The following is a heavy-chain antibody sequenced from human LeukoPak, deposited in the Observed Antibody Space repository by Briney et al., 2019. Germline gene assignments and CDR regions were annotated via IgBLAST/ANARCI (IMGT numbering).Heavy chain of an antibody. Sequence: SETLSLTCVVYGGSFSGYYWSWIRQPPGKGLEWIGEINHSGSTNYNPSLKSRVTILIDTSKNQFSLKVSSVTAADTAVYYCARGRKDYGYGMDVWGQGTTVTVSS. J-gene: IGHJ6*02. CDR3: ARGRKDYGYGMDV. D-gene: IGHD3-10*01. CDR1: GGSFSGYY. V-gene: IGHV4-34*01. CDR2: INHSGST.